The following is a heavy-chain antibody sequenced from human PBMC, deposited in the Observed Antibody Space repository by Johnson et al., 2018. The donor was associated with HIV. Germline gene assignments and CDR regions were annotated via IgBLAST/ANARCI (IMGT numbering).Heavy chain of an antibody. CDR2: ITYDGSNQ. V-gene: IGHV3-30*04. CDR1: GFTFSSYA. D-gene: IGHD3-22*01. Sequence: QVQLVESGGGVVQPGRSLRLSCAASGFTFSSYAMHWVRQAPGKGLEWVADITYDGSNQYYVDSMKGRFTISRDNSKNTLYLQMNSLRAEDTAVYYCAATYYYDSSGSRYPFDIWGQGKMVTVSS. J-gene: IGHJ3*02. CDR3: AATYYYDSSGSRYPFDI.